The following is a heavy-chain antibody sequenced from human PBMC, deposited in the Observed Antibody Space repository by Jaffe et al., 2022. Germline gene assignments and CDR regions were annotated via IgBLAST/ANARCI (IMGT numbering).Heavy chain of an antibody. Sequence: QVQLVESGGGLVKPGGSLRLSCAASGFTFSDYYMSWIRQAPGKGLEWVSYISSSGSTIYYADSVKGRFTISRDNAKNSLYLQMNSLRAEDTAVYYCARENGFYGSGSYYKPSQYYYYYYYMDVWGKGTTVTVSS. D-gene: IGHD3-10*01. CDR2: ISSSGSTI. CDR3: ARENGFYGSGSYYKPSQYYYYYYYMDV. V-gene: IGHV3-11*01. J-gene: IGHJ6*03. CDR1: GFTFSDYY.